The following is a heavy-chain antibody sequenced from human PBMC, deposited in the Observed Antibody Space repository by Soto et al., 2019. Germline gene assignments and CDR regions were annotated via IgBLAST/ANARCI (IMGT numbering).Heavy chain of an antibody. CDR2: ISYSGTT. CDR1: GGSIRSSNYY. J-gene: IGHJ4*02. Sequence: SETLSLTCTASGGSIRSSNYYWAWIRQPPGKGLEWIGTISYSGTTYYNPSLKSRVTISVDTSKNQFSLKLSSVTAADTAVYYCARYCGTNCYAFDYWGLRHLVTVSS. D-gene: IGHD2-21*01. V-gene: IGHV4-39*01. CDR3: ARYCGTNCYAFDY.